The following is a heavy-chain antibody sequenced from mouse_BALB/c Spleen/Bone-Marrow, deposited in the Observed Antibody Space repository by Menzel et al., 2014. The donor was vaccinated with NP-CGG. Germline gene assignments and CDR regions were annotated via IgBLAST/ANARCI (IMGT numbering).Heavy chain of an antibody. CDR2: IDPANGNT. Sequence: VQLQQSGAELVKPGASVKLSCTASGFNIKDTYMHWVKQRPEQGLEWIGRIDPANGNTKYDPKFQGKATITADTSSITAYLQLSSLTSEDTAVYYCARVKLWSYAMDYWGQGTSVTVSS. CDR1: GFNIKDTY. J-gene: IGHJ4*01. V-gene: IGHV14-3*02. D-gene: IGHD1-1*02. CDR3: ARVKLWSYAMDY.